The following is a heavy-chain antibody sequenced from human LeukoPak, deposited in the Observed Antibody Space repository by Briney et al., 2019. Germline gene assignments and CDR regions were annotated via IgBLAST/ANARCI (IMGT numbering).Heavy chain of an antibody. CDR1: GYTFTSYY. CDR3: ARARGTSSWDTGVFQH. V-gene: IGHV1-46*01. D-gene: IGHD6-13*01. CDR2: INPSGGST. Sequence: GASVKVSCKASGYTFTSYYMHWVRQAPGQGLEWMGIINPSGGSTSYAQKFQGRVTMTRDTSTGTVYMELSSLRSEDTAVYYCARARGTSSWDTGVFQHWGQGTLVTVSS. J-gene: IGHJ1*01.